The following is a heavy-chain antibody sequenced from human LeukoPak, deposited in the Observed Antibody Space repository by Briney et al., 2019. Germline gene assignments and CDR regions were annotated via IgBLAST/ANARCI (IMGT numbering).Heavy chain of an antibody. CDR3: ARVGNYDFWSGYSSVAY. J-gene: IGHJ4*02. D-gene: IGHD3-3*01. Sequence: PGGSLRLSCAASGFTFSNYSMNWVRQAPGKGLEWVSSISSSSSYIYYADSVKGRFTISRDNAKNSLYLQMNSLRAEDTAVYYCARVGNYDFWSGYSSVAYWGQGTLVTVSS. CDR2: ISSSSSYI. V-gene: IGHV3-21*01. CDR1: GFTFSNYS.